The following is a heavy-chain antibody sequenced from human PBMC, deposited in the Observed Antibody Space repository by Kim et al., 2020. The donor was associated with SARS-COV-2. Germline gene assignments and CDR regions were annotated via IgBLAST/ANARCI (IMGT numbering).Heavy chain of an antibody. J-gene: IGHJ3*02. CDR3: TRVPPYSNSWWDAFDI. D-gene: IGHD6-13*01. CDR2: IRSKANSYET. V-gene: IGHV3-73*01. CDR1: GFTFSDSA. Sequence: GGSLRLSCAASGFTFSDSAMYWVRQASGKGLEWVGRIRSKANSYETAYDVSVKGRFIISRDDSKNTAYLQMNSLKTEDTAIYYCTRVPPYSNSWWDAFDIWGQGTMVTVSS.